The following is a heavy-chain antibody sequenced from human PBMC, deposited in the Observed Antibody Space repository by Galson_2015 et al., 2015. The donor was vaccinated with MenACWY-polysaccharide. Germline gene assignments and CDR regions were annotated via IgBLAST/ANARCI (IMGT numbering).Heavy chain of an antibody. V-gene: IGHV3-30*02. Sequence: SLRLSCAASGFTFTSHAMHWVRLAPGKGLEWVAFTRYDGTIRHYADSVKGRFTISRDDSKNTLYLQMNSLRAEDTAVYYCAKDRHGDTGGYLDYGGQGTVVTVSS. CDR3: AKDRHGDTGGYLDY. CDR1: GFTFTSHA. J-gene: IGHJ4*02. CDR2: TRYDGTIR. D-gene: IGHD4-17*01.